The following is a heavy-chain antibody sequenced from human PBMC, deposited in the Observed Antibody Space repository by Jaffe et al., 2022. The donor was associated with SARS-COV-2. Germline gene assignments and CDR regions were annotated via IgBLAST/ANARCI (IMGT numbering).Heavy chain of an antibody. V-gene: IGHV4-39*01. D-gene: IGHD3-3*01. CDR2: IYYSGST. CDR3: ASSSGGFLEWLLLDWFDP. J-gene: IGHJ5*02. CDR1: GGSISSSSYY. Sequence: QLQLQESGPGLVKPSETLSLTCTVSGGSISSSSYYWGWIRQPPGKGLEWIGSIYYSGSTYYNPSLKSRVTISVDTSKNQFSLKLSSVTAADTAVYYCASSSGGFLEWLLLDWFDPWGQGTLVTVSS.